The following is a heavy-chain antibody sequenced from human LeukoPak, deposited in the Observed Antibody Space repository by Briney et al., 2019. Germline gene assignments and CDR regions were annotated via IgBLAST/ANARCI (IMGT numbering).Heavy chain of an antibody. V-gene: IGHV5-51*01. J-gene: IGHJ5*02. D-gene: IGHD6-13*01. CDR3: ARRAAGTWWFDP. CDR2: NYPGDSDT. CDR1: GYSFTNYW. Sequence: GEALKISRKGSGYSFTNYWIGWVRQMPGKGLELMWTNYPGDSDTRYSPSFQGHVPISDDKSISTAYLQWSSLKASDTAMYYCARRAAGTWWFDPWGQGTLVTVSS.